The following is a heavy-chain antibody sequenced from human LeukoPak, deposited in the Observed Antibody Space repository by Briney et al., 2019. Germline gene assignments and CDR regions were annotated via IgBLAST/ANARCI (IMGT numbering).Heavy chain of an antibody. V-gene: IGHV4-59*01. CDR3: ARSYDTNFDY. CDR1: GGSIRSYY. D-gene: IGHD3-3*01. Sequence: SETLSLTCTVSGGSIRSYYWSWIRQPPGKGLEWIGYIYFSGSTSYNPSLKSRVTISVDGSKNQFSLKLSSVAAADTAVYYCARSYDTNFDYWGQGTLVTVSS. J-gene: IGHJ4*02. CDR2: IYFSGST.